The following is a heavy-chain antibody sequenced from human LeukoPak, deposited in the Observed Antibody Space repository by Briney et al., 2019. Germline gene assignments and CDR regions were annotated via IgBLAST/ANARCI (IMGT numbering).Heavy chain of an antibody. CDR2: ISSSSSYI. CDR1: GFTFSSYS. V-gene: IGHV3-21*01. J-gene: IGHJ4*02. D-gene: IGHD5-18*01. CDR3: ARRASTERGHSYGLDY. Sequence: GGSLRLSCAASGFTFSSYSMNWVRQAPGKGLEWVSSISSSSSYIYYADSVKGRFTISRDNAKNSLYLQMNSLRAEDTAVYYCARRASTERGHSYGLDYWGQGTLVTVSS.